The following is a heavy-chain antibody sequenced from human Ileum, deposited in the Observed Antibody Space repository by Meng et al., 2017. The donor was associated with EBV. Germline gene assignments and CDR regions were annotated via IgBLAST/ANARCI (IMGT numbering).Heavy chain of an antibody. D-gene: IGHD1-26*01. CDR3: ARVEVGITSGDY. CDR2: ISAYNGNT. J-gene: IGHJ4*02. Sequence: VREGGGGKQTGASVKVSCKASGYTFTNYGITWVRQAPGQRPEWMGWISAYNGNTNYAQTLQGRVTMTTDTSTSTAYMELGSLRSDDTAVYYCARVEVGITSGDYWGQGTLVTVSS. V-gene: IGHV1-18*01. CDR1: GYTFTNYG.